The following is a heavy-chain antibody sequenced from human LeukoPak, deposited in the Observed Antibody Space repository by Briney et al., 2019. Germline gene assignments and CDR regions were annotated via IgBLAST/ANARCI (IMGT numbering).Heavy chain of an antibody. CDR2: ISWNSGSI. Sequence: GGSLRLSCAASGFTFDDFAMHWVRQAPGKGLEWVSAISWNSGSIAYADSVKGRFTISRDNAKNSLSLQMNSLRAEDTGLYYCAKDLRYYHIHYGMDVWGQGTTVTVSS. D-gene: IGHD3-9*01. V-gene: IGHV3-9*01. CDR1: GFTFDDFA. J-gene: IGHJ6*02. CDR3: AKDLRYYHIHYGMDV.